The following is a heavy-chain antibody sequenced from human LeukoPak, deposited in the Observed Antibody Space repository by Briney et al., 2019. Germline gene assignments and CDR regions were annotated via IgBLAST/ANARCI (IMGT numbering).Heavy chain of an antibody. V-gene: IGHV1-2*02. Sequence: ASVKVSCKASGYTLTDNHLYWVRQAPGQGLEWMGWIDPNSGVTNFAQNFQGRLTVTTDTSISTAYMELSRLTSDDTTVYYCARELGINAFDVWGQGTLVTVSS. CDR3: ARELGINAFDV. CDR2: IDPNSGVT. CDR1: GYTLTDNH. D-gene: IGHD1-26*01. J-gene: IGHJ3*01.